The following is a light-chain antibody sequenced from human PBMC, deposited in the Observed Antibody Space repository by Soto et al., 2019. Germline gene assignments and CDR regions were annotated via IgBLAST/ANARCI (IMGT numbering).Light chain of an antibody. J-gene: IGKJ4*01. Sequence: EVVMTQSPATLSVSPGERATLSCRASESVSRNLAWYQQKPGQAPRLLIYDASTRATGIPDRFSGGGSGTDFTLTINRLEPEDFAVYYCQQYGGSLTFGGGTKVDIK. V-gene: IGKV3-20*01. CDR2: DAS. CDR3: QQYGGSLT. CDR1: ESVSRN.